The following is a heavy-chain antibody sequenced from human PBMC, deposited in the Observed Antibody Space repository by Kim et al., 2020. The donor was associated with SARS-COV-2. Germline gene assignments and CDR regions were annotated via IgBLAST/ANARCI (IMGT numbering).Heavy chain of an antibody. CDR2: IFGIGHGT. Sequence: GGSLRLSCIGSRFTFGSSAMTWVRQAPGKGLEWVSTIFGIGHGTYYPDSVRGRFIVSSDNSKNTLYLQMDNLRVDDTAIYYCAKNVHVTSVTFLWYFDLWGRGTSVTVSS. V-gene: IGHV3-23*01. J-gene: IGHJ2*01. CDR1: RFTFGSSA. D-gene: IGHD2-2*01. CDR3: AKNVHVTSVTFLWYFDL.